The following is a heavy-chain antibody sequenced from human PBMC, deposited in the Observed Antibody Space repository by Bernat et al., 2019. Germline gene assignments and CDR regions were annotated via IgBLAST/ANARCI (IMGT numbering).Heavy chain of an antibody. V-gene: IGHV3-33*01. CDR1: GFTFSSYG. CDR3: AREYGMDV. Sequence: QVQLVESGGGVVQPGRSLRLSCAASGFTFSSYGMHWVRQAPGKGLEWVAVIWYDGSNKNYADSVKGRFTNSRDNSKNTLYLQMNSLRAEDTAVYYCAREYGMDVWGQGTTVTVAS. CDR2: IWYDGSNK. J-gene: IGHJ6*02.